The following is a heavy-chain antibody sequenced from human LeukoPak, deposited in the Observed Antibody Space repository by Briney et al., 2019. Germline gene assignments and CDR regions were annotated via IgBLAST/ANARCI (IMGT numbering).Heavy chain of an antibody. D-gene: IGHD6-19*01. Sequence: QLVESGGGWVMPGGSLRLSCAASGFTFSTYPMHWVRQAPGKGLEWVAVISNDGSNKYYADSVKGRFTLSRDSSKNTLYLQMNSPRTEDTAVYYCARDPLGSGWYGNLDYWGQGTLVTVSS. CDR2: ISNDGSNK. J-gene: IGHJ4*02. CDR1: GFTFSTYP. CDR3: ARDPLGSGWYGNLDY. V-gene: IGHV3-30*04.